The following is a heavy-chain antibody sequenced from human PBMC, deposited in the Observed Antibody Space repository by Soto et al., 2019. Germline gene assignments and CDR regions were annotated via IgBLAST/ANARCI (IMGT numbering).Heavy chain of an antibody. Sequence: GGSLRLSCAPSGFTFSSYPMHWVRQVPGKGLEHVSSTSGDGRIMYYLDSVKGRFTISRDNSKNTLYLQMGSLRTEDMAVYYCARGRAAYYFDYWGQGALVTVSS. CDR1: GFTFSSYP. CDR2: TSGDGRIM. J-gene: IGHJ4*02. V-gene: IGHV3-64*02. CDR3: ARGRAAYYFDY. D-gene: IGHD6-25*01.